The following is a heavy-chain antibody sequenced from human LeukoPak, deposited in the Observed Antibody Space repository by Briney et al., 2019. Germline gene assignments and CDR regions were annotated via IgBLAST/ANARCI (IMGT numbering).Heavy chain of an antibody. D-gene: IGHD3-9*01. J-gene: IGHJ4*02. CDR3: ASARYFY. CDR2: ISSSGDTI. CDR1: GFTFSSYW. V-gene: IGHV3-48*04. Sequence: GGSLRLSCAASGFTFSSYWMSWVRQAPGKGLEWVSYISSSGDTIYYADSVKGRFTISRDNAKNSLFLQMNSLRAEDTAVYYCASARYFYWGQGTLVTVSS.